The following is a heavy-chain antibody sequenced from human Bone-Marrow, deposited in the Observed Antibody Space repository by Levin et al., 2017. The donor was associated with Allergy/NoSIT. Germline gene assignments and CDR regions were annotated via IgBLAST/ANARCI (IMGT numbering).Heavy chain of an antibody. D-gene: IGHD2-15*01. J-gene: IGHJ6*02. CDR1: GFTFSSYA. CDR3: AKDQYCSGGSCPGRLYYYYDGMDV. CDR2: ISGSGGST. Sequence: GESLKISCAASGFTFSSYAMSWVRQAPGKGLEWVSAISGSGGSTYYADSVKGRFTISRDNSKNTLYLQMNSLRAEDTAVYYCAKDQYCSGGSCPGRLYYYYDGMDVWGQGTTVTVSS. V-gene: IGHV3-23*01.